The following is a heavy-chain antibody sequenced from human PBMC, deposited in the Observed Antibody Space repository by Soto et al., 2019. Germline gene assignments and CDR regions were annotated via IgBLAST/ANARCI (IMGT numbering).Heavy chain of an antibody. CDR3: ARAGVGATPNDY. CDR2: INAGNGNT. Sequence: ASVKVSCKASGYTFTNYAIHWVRQAPGQRLEWMGWINAGNGNTKYSQKFQGRVTITRDTSASTAYMELSSLRSEDTAVYYCARAGVGATPNDYWGQGTLVTVSS. D-gene: IGHD1-26*01. J-gene: IGHJ4*02. V-gene: IGHV1-3*01. CDR1: GYTFTNYA.